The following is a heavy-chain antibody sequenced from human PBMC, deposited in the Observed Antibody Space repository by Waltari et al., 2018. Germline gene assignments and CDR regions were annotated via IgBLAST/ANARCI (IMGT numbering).Heavy chain of an antibody. CDR2: ISGSGSPT. Sequence: QVQLQQWGAGLLKPSETLSLTCAVDGGSFSGYHWSWIRQAPGKGLEWVSHISGSGSPTSYADSVKGRFTISRDNAMNSLYLQMNSLRAEDTAVYYCAPLGASSLTLTAWGQGTLVTVSS. CDR3: APLGASSLTLTA. CDR1: GGSFSGYH. D-gene: IGHD1-26*01. J-gene: IGHJ4*02. V-gene: IGHV3-11*04.